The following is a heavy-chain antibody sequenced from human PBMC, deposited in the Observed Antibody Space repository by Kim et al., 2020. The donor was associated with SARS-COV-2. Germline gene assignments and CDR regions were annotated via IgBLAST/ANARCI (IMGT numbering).Heavy chain of an antibody. CDR1: GFSFSSYG. J-gene: IGHJ3*02. Sequence: GGSLRLSCAASGFSFSSYGIHWVRQAPGKGLEWVAVIPYDGYNKDYADSVKGRFTISRDNAKNTVFLHMNSLRAEDTAVYYCAKGYIFDYGNYEDAFDIWGQGTMVTVSS. CDR2: IPYDGYNK. V-gene: IGHV3-30*18. D-gene: IGHD4-17*01. CDR3: AKGYIFDYGNYEDAFDI.